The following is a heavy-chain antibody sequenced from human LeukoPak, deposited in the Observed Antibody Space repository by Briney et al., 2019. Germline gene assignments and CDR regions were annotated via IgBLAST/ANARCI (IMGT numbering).Heavy chain of an antibody. Sequence: ASVKVSCKASGYTFTSYDINWVRQATGQGLEWMGWMNPSSGNTGYAQKFQGRVTMTRNTSISTAYMELSSLRSEDTAVYYCARVRLRLEGYYFDYWGQGTLLTVSS. J-gene: IGHJ4*02. CDR2: MNPSSGNT. CDR1: GYTFTSYD. CDR3: ARVRLRLEGYYFDY. V-gene: IGHV1-8*01. D-gene: IGHD6-6*01.